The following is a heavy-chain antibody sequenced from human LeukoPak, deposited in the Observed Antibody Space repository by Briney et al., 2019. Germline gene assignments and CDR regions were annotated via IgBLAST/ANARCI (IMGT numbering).Heavy chain of an antibody. J-gene: IGHJ5*02. CDR2: IYHSGST. CDR1: GYSISSGYY. CDR3: ASQIRFGELLLGKLRFDP. V-gene: IGHV4-38-2*01. Sequence: PSETLSLTCAVSGYSISSGYYWGWIRQPPGKGLEWIGSIYHSGSTYYNPSLKSRVTISVDTSRNQFSLKLSSVTAADTAVYYCASQIRFGELLLGKLRFDPWGQGTLVTVSS. D-gene: IGHD3-10*01.